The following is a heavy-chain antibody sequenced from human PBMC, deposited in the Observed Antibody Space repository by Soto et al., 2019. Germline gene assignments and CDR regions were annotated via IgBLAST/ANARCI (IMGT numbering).Heavy chain of an antibody. D-gene: IGHD3-22*01. V-gene: IGHV1-2*04. Sequence: ASVKVSCKASGYSFTGYYMDWVRQAPGQGLEWMGWINPNSGGTNYAQKFQGWVTMTRDTSISTAYMELSRLRSDDTAVYYCAREGYYDSSGYYPHDAFDIWGQGKMVTVS. CDR3: AREGYYDSSGYYPHDAFDI. CDR2: INPNSGGT. J-gene: IGHJ3*02. CDR1: GYSFTGYY.